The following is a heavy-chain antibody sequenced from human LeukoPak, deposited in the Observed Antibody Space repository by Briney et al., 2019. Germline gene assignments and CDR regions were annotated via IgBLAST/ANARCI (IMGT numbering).Heavy chain of an antibody. V-gene: IGHV3-33*01. Sequence: GGSLRLSCAASGFTFSVYGMHWVRQAPGKGLERVAVIGHDGIMTHYADSVKGRFTFSRDNSKSTLYLQMNSLRAEDTAVYYCARDLTSGYHDYWGQGTLVSVSS. D-gene: IGHD3-22*01. CDR3: ARDLTSGYHDY. CDR1: GFTFSVYG. CDR2: IGHDGIMT. J-gene: IGHJ4*02.